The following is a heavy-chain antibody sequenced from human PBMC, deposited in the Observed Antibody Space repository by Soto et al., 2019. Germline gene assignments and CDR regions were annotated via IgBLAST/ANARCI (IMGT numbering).Heavy chain of an antibody. J-gene: IGHJ5*02. V-gene: IGHV4-30-4*01. CDR3: ARGVRGGDWFDP. Sequence: QVQLQESGPGLVKPSQTLSLTCTVSGGSISSGDYYWSWIRQPPGKGLEWIGYISYIGSTYYNPSLKSRVTISVDTSKNQFSLKRSSVTAADTAVYYCARGVRGGDWFDPWGQGTLVTVSS. D-gene: IGHD3-16*01. CDR2: ISYIGST. CDR1: GGSISSGDYY.